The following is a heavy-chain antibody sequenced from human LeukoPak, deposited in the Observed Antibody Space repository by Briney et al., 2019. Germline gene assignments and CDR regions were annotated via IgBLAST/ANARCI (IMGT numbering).Heavy chain of an antibody. CDR1: GFTFSSYA. CDR3: AKGDSSGLYYFDY. V-gene: IGHV3-23*01. D-gene: IGHD6-19*01. J-gene: IGHJ4*02. CDR2: ISGSGGST. Sequence: GGSLRLSCAASGFTFSSYAMSWVRQAPGKGLEWVPAISGSGGSTYYADSVKGRFTISRDNSKNTLYLQMNSLRAEDTAVYYCAKGDSSGLYYFDYWGQGTLVTVSS.